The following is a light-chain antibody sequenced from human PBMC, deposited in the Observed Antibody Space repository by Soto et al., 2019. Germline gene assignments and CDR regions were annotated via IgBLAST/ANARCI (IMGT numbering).Light chain of an antibody. Sequence: DVQMTQSPSSLSASVGDKVTITCQASHDISNHLNWYQQKPGKAPNLLIYEASNLETGVPSRFSGSGSGTDFTFTISSLQPEDIATYYCQQYDNLPPFTFGPGTKVDIK. J-gene: IGKJ3*01. CDR1: HDISNH. V-gene: IGKV1-33*01. CDR3: QQYDNLPPFT. CDR2: EAS.